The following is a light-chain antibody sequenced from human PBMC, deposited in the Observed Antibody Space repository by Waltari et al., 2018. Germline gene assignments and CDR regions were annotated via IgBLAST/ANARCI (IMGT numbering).Light chain of an antibody. Sequence: DIQMTQSPSSLPASVGARVTIACRASHGISNDLGWIQQKPGRAPKRLIYAAFRLQTGVPSRFVGSGFGTEFTLTISSLRPEDFATDYCLQHNTYPLTFGGGPRWRS. CDR1: HGISND. J-gene: IGKJ4*01. CDR3: LQHNTYPLT. CDR2: AAF. V-gene: IGKV1-17*01.